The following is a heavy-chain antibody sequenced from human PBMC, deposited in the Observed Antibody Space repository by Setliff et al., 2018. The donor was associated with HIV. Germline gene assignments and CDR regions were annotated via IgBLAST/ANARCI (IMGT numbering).Heavy chain of an antibody. CDR2: IIPVFGTT. V-gene: IGHV1-69*13. J-gene: IGHJ4*02. D-gene: IGHD3-22*01. CDR3: ARGVVYYYDSSGWSMDY. Sequence: VASVKVSCKASGGTFCSYAISWVRQAPGQGLDWMGGIIPVFGTTNYAQKFQGRVTITADESTSTAYMELSSLRSEDTAVYYCARGVVYYYDSSGWSMDYWGQGTLVTVSS. CDR1: GGTFCSYA.